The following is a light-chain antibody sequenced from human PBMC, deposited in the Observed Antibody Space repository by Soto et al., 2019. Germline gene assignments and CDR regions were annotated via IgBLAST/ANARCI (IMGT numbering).Light chain of an antibody. CDR1: SSNIGANT. J-gene: IGLJ1*01. CDR3: AAWDDSLNGYV. V-gene: IGLV1-44*01. Sequence: QSVLTQLPSASGTPGQRVTFSCSGSSSNIGANTVNWYQHLPGAAPKLLIYSHSQRPSGVPDRFSGSKSGTSASLAISGLQSDDEADYYCAAWDDSLNGYVFGTGTKVTVL. CDR2: SHS.